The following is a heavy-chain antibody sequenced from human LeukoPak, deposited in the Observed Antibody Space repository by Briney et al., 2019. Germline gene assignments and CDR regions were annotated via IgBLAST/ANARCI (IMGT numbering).Heavy chain of an antibody. D-gene: IGHD6-19*01. V-gene: IGHV1-46*01. J-gene: IGHJ4*02. CDR3: ARGGSLAAAPHRYYFDY. Sequence: GASVKVSCKASGYTFTGYYMHWVRQAPGQGLEWMGIINPSGGSTTYAQKFQGRVTMTRDTSTSTVYMELSSLRSEDTAVFYCARGGSLAAAPHRYYFDYWGQGTPVTVYS. CDR1: GYTFTGYY. CDR2: INPSGGST.